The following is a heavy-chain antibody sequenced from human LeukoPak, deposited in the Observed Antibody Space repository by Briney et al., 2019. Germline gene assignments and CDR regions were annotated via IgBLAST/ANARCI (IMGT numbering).Heavy chain of an antibody. CDR2: IYYSGST. V-gene: IGHV4-59*12. Sequence: SETLSLTCTVSGGSISSYYWSWIRQPPGKGLEWIGYIYYSGSTNYNPSLKSRVTISVDTSKNQFSLKLSSVTAADTAVYYCARGWFGEYYFDYWGQGTLVTVSS. J-gene: IGHJ4*02. CDR3: ARGWFGEYYFDY. D-gene: IGHD3-10*01. CDR1: GGSISSYY.